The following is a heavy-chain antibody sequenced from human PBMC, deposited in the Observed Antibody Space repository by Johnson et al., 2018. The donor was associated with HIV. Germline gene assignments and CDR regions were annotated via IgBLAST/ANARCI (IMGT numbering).Heavy chain of an antibody. V-gene: IGHV3-33*06. Sequence: QVQLVEFGGGVVQPGRSLRLSCAASGFTFSSYGMHWVRQAPGKGLEWVAVIWYDGSNKYYADSVKGRFTISRDNSKNTLYLQMNSLRAEDTAVYYCAKWGLGGGADAFDIWGQGTMVTVSS. J-gene: IGHJ3*02. CDR3: AKWGLGGGADAFDI. D-gene: IGHD3-16*01. CDR1: GFTFSSYG. CDR2: IWYDGSNK.